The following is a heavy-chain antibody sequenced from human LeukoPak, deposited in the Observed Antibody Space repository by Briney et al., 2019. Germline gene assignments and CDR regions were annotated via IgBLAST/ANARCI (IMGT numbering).Heavy chain of an antibody. D-gene: IGHD3-22*01. J-gene: IGHJ4*02. V-gene: IGHV4-38-2*01. CDR1: GYSIGSGYS. CDR2: IYHSGST. Sequence: PSETLSLTCAVSGYSIGSGYSWGWIRQPPGKGLEWIGSIYHSGSTYYNPSLKSRLTISEDTSKNQFSLRLSSVTAADTAVYYCAKRNSDYYYYFDYWGQGTVVTVSS. CDR3: AKRNSDYYYYFDY.